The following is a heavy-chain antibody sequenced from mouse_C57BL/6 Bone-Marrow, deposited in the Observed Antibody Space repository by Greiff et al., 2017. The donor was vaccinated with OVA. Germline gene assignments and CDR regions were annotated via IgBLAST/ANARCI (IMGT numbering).Heavy chain of an antibody. J-gene: IGHJ3*01. CDR3: ARDYYGSSWFAY. CDR2: ISDGGSYT. D-gene: IGHD1-1*01. V-gene: IGHV5-4*01. CDR1: GFTFSSYA. Sequence: GQRVESGGGLVKPGGSLKLSCAASGFTFSSYAMSWVRQTPEKRLEWVATISDGGSYTYYPDNVKGRFTISRDNAKNNLYLQMSHLKSEDTAMYYCARDYYGSSWFAYWGQGTLVTFSA.